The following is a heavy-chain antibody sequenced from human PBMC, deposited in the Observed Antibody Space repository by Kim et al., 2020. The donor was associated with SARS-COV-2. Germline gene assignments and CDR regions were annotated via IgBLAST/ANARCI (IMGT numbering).Heavy chain of an antibody. D-gene: IGHD1-26*01. V-gene: IGHV4-39*01. J-gene: IGHJ4*02. Sequence: YNPSLKSRVTISVDTSKNQFSLKLSSVTAADTAVYYCARRYPGSYLFDYWGQGTLVTVSS. CDR3: ARRYPGSYLFDY.